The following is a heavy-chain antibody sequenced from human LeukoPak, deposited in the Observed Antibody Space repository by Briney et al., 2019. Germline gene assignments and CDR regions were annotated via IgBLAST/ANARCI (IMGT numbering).Heavy chain of an antibody. J-gene: IGHJ4*02. CDR1: GDSVSSNSAA. CDR3: AKGRWALFDC. CDR2: TYYRSKWYN. Sequence: SQTLSFSCDISGDSVSSNSAAWNWIRQSPSRGLEWLGRTYYRSKWYNDYAVSLKSRMTINADTSKNQFSLQLNSVTPEDTAVYYCAKGRWALFDCWGQGTLVIVSS. V-gene: IGHV6-1*01. D-gene: IGHD3-10*01.